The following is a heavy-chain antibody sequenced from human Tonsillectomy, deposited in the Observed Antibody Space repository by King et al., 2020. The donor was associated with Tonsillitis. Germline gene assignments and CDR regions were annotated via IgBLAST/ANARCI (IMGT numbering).Heavy chain of an antibody. CDR1: GYTFTKYG. V-gene: IGHV1-18*01. CDR3: ARIGLSGFGKLLWNYYFYYMDV. D-gene: IGHD3-10*01. Sequence: VQLVQSGAEVKKPGASVKVSCKASGYTFTKYGISWVRQAPGQGLEWMGWISTYNANTYYAQKLQGRVTMTTDTSTSTAYMELRSLGYDETAVYYCARIGLSGFGKLLWNYYFYYMDVWGKGTTVTVSS. CDR2: ISTYNANT. J-gene: IGHJ6*03.